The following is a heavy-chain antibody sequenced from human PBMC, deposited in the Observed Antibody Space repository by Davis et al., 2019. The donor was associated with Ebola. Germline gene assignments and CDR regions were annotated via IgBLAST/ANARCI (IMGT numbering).Heavy chain of an antibody. CDR2: IYSSGST. D-gene: IGHD3-3*01. J-gene: IGHJ4*02. V-gene: IGHV4-59*01. CDR1: GGSISSYY. Sequence: MPPETLSLTCTVSGGSISSYYWSWIRQPPGKELEWIGYIYSSGSTNYNPSLKSRVTISVDTSKNQFSLKLSSVTAADTAVYYCARASITMFGVLFIEGIFDYWGQGTLVTVSS. CDR3: ARASITMFGVLFIEGIFDY.